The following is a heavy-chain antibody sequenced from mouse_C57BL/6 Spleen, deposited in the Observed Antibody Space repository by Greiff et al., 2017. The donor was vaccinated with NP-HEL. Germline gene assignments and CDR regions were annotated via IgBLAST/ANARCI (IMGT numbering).Heavy chain of an antibody. D-gene: IGHD1-1*01. V-gene: IGHV5-4*03. CDR1: GFTFSSYA. Sequence: EVKVVESGGGLVKPGGSLKLSCAASGFTFSSYAMSWVRQTPEKRLEWVATISHGGSYTDYPDNVKGRFTISRDNAKNNLYLQMSHLKSEDTAMYYCARNYYGSSPAWFAYWGQGTLVTVSA. J-gene: IGHJ3*01. CDR3: ARNYYGSSPAWFAY. CDR2: ISHGGSYT.